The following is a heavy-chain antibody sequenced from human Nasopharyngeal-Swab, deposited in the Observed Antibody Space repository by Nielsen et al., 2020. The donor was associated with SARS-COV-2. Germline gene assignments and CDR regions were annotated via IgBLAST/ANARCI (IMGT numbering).Heavy chain of an antibody. V-gene: IGHV3-21*06. D-gene: IGHD4-17*01. Sequence: GESLKISCAASGFTFSDWNFNWVRQAPGKGLEWVSSIDNSNNYIDYADSVRGRFIISRDNVNNALHLQMHSLRAEDTAVYYCARDGYGDYGMDVWGQGTTVTVSS. CDR3: ARDGYGDYGMDV. CDR1: GFTFSDWN. CDR2: IDNSNNYI. J-gene: IGHJ6*02.